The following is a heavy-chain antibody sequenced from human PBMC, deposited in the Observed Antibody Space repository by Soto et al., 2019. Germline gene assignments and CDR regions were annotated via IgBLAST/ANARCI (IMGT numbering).Heavy chain of an antibody. Sequence: PGGSLRLSCAASGFSFSSYEMNWDRQAPEKGLKWISYIGGSGGTKYSADSVKGRFIISRDNAQNSLYLQMNSLRVEDTGVYYCARDRGGDVGQFLFPDGFDLWGQGTMVTVSS. CDR3: ARDRGGDVGQFLFPDGFDL. CDR1: GFSFSSYE. V-gene: IGHV3-48*03. CDR2: IGGSGGTK. D-gene: IGHD3-10*01. J-gene: IGHJ3*01.